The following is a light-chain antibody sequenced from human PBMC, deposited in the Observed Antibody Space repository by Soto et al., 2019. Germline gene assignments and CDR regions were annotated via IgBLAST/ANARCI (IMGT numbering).Light chain of an antibody. CDR1: QSISTW. CDR2: DAS. V-gene: IGKV1-5*01. Sequence: DIQMTQSPSTLSASVGDRVTITCRASQSISTWLAWYQQKPGKAPNLLIYDASSLQSGVPSRFIGSGSGTEFTLTISSLQPDDFTTYFCQHYNSYPVTFGGGTKVEIK. CDR3: QHYNSYPVT. J-gene: IGKJ4*01.